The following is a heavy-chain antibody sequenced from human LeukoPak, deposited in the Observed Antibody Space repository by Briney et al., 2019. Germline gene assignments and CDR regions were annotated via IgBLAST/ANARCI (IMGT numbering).Heavy chain of an antibody. CDR3: ARGGWEQDQDIPPRWFDP. CDR2: IYYSGST. V-gene: IGHV4-31*03. D-gene: IGHD1-26*01. Sequence: SETLSLTCTVSGGSISSGGYYWSWIRQHPGKGLEWIGYIYYSGSTYYNPSLKSRVTISVDTSKNQFSVKLSSVTAADTAVYYCARGGWEQDQDIPPRWFDPWGQGTLVTVSS. CDR1: GGSISSGGYY. J-gene: IGHJ5*02.